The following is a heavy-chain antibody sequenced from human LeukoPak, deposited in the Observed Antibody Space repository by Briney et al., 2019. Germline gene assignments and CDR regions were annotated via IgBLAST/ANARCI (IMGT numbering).Heavy chain of an antibody. CDR1: GFTFSNYG. J-gene: IGHJ5*02. D-gene: IGHD4-11*01. CDR3: AKDAQRGFDYSNSLQS. Sequence: GGSLRLSCAASGFTFSNYGMHWVRQAPGKGLEWVAVIWSDATNMYYGDSVKGRFVISRDNSKNTIYLQMNSLRVEDTAVYYCAKDAQRGFDYSNSLQSWGQGTLVTVSS. CDR2: IWSDATNM. V-gene: IGHV3-33*06.